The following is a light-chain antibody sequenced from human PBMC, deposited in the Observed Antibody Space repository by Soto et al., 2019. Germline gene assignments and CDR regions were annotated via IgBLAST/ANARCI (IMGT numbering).Light chain of an antibody. CDR2: GNN. J-gene: IGLJ2*01. CDR3: QSYDSGLSGSV. V-gene: IGLV1-40*01. CDR1: SSNIGAGYD. Sequence: QSVLTQPPSVSGAPGQRVTISCAGSSSNIGAGYDVHWYQQLPGTAPKVLIYGNNNRPSGVPDRFSGSKSGTSASLAITGLQAEDEADYYCQSYDSGLSGSVFGGGTKLTVL.